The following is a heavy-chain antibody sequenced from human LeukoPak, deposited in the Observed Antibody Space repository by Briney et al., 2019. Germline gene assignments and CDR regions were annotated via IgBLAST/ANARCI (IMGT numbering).Heavy chain of an antibody. Sequence: GASVKVSCKASGYTFTSYYIHWVRQAPRQGLEWMGIINPSGGSTSYAQKFQGRVTMTRDTSTSTVYMELSSLRSEDTAVYYCARGGIVVVPEPCYGMDVWGQGTTVTVSS. CDR2: INPSGGST. J-gene: IGHJ6*02. CDR3: ARGGIVVVPEPCYGMDV. V-gene: IGHV1-46*01. D-gene: IGHD2-2*01. CDR1: GYTFTSYY.